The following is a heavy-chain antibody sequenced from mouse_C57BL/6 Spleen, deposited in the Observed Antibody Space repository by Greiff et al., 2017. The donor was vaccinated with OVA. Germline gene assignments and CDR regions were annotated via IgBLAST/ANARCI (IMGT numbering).Heavy chain of an antibody. D-gene: IGHD2-1*01. Sequence: VQLQQPGTELVKPGASVKLSCKASGCTFTSYWMHWVTQRPGQGLEWIGNINPSNGGTNYNEKFKSKATLTVDNSSSTAYMQLSSRTYEDSAVYYCGGEGAGNNYLDYWGQGTTRTVSS. CDR3: GGEGAGNNYLDY. V-gene: IGHV1-53*01. CDR1: GCTFTSYW. J-gene: IGHJ2*01. CDR2: INPSNGGT.